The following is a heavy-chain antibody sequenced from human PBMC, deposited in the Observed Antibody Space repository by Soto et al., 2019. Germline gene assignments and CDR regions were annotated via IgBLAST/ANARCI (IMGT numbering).Heavy chain of an antibody. CDR2: IYYSGST. J-gene: IGHJ5*02. D-gene: IGHD2-15*01. V-gene: IGHV4-30-4*01. CDR3: ARGLGYCSGGSCYSPWFDP. CDR1: GGSISSGDYY. Sequence: PSETLSLTCTVSGGSISSGDYYWSWIRQPPGKGLEWIGYIYYSGSTYYNPSLKSRVTISVDTSKNQLSLKLSSVTAADTAVYYCARGLGYCSGGSCYSPWFDPWGQGTLVTVSS.